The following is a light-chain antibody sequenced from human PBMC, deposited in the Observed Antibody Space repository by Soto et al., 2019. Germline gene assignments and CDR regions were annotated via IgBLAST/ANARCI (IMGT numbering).Light chain of an antibody. Sequence: DIPMTQSPSSLSASVGDRVTITCQASQDIGNYLNWYQQKSGKAPNLLIYDASNFEAGVPSRFSGSGSGTHFTFTISSLQPEDIATYYCQQYDNLPPYTFGPGTKLEI. CDR2: DAS. CDR3: QQYDNLPPYT. CDR1: QDIGNY. V-gene: IGKV1-33*01. J-gene: IGKJ2*01.